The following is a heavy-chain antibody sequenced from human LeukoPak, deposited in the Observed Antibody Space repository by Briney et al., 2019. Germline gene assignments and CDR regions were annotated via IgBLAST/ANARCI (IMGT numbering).Heavy chain of an antibody. CDR3: ATAQNFWCRHIIRFSGDYGMDV. Sequence: GGSLRLSCAVSGFTSSSYWMSWVREAPGKGLEWVANIKPDGSVKYYVDSGKGRFTISRDNAKNSLYLQMNSLRAEDTALCYCATAQNFWCRHIIRFSGDYGMDVWGQGTPVTVSS. CDR2: IKPDGSVK. D-gene: IGHD3-3*01. CDR1: GFTSSSYW. V-gene: IGHV3-7*01. J-gene: IGHJ6*02.